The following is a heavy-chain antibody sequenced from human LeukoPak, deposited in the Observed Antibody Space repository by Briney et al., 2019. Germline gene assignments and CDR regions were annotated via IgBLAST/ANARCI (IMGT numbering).Heavy chain of an antibody. Sequence: SETLSLTCTVSGGSISSYYWSWIRQPPGKGLECIGYIYYSGSTNYNPSLKSRVTISVDTSKNQFSLKLSSVTAADTAVYYCARIVVVPAMAWFDPWGQGTLVTVSS. CDR2: IYYSGST. CDR1: GGSISSYY. CDR3: ARIVVVPAMAWFDP. J-gene: IGHJ5*02. D-gene: IGHD2-2*01. V-gene: IGHV4-59*01.